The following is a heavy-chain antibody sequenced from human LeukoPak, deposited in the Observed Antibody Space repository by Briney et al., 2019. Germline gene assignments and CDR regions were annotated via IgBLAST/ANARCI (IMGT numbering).Heavy chain of an antibody. CDR1: GFTFSGYG. CDR2: IWHNGNKK. V-gene: IGHV3-33*01. CDR3: ARDPNYYGSGSYFAYFDQ. Sequence: PGGSLRLSCETSGFTFSGYGMHWVRQAPGKGLEWVAVIWHNGNKKYYADSVKGRFTISRDNSKNTLYLQMNSLGAEDTAVYYCARDPNYYGSGSYFAYFDQWGQGTLVTVSS. J-gene: IGHJ4*02. D-gene: IGHD3-10*01.